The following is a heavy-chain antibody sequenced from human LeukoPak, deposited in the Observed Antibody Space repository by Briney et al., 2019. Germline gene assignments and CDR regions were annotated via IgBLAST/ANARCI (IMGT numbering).Heavy chain of an antibody. CDR1: GGTFSSYA. V-gene: IGHV1-69*13. CDR2: IIPILGTA. Sequence: ASVKVSCKASGGTFSSYAISWVRQAPGQGLEWMGGIIPILGTANYAQKFQGRVTITADESTSTAYMELSSLRSEDTAVYYCARGRVLLWFGELWAWGQGTLVTVSS. D-gene: IGHD3-10*01. CDR3: ARGRVLLWFGELWA. J-gene: IGHJ5*02.